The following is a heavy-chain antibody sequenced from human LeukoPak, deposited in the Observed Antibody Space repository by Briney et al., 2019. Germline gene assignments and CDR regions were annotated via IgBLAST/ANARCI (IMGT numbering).Heavy chain of an antibody. CDR2: IYYSGST. Sequence: SETLSLTCTVSGGSISSGGYYWSWIRQHPGKGLEWIGYIYYSGSTNYNPSLKSRVTISVDTSKNQFSLKLSSVTAADTAVYYCASTPLAYCGGDCYHFDYWGQGTLVTVSS. J-gene: IGHJ4*02. V-gene: IGHV4-61*08. D-gene: IGHD2-21*02. CDR1: GGSISSGGYY. CDR3: ASTPLAYCGGDCYHFDY.